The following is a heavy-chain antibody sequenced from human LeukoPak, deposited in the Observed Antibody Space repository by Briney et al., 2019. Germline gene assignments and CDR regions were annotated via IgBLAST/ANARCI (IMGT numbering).Heavy chain of an antibody. CDR3: ARFHYYYYYGMDV. V-gene: IGHV4-39*07. CDR1: GGSISSSSYY. J-gene: IGHJ6*02. Sequence: PSETLSLTCTVSGGSISSSSYYWGWIRQPPGKGLEWIGSIFYSGSTYYNPSLKSRVTISVDTSKNQFSLKLSSVTAADTAVYYCARFHYYYYYGMDVWGQGTTVTVSS. CDR2: IFYSGST.